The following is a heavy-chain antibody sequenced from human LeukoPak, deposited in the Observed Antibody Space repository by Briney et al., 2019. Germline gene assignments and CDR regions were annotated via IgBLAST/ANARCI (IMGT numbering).Heavy chain of an antibody. CDR3: ARTTEGGYTYNYFYYYYMDV. CDR2: IYYSGST. Sequence: SETLSLTCTVSGGSISSYYWSWIRQPPGKGLEWIGYIYYSGSTNYNPSLKSRISISVDTSKNQFSLKLSSVTAADTAVYYCARTTEGGYTYNYFYYYYMDVWGKGTTVTISS. D-gene: IGHD5-18*01. J-gene: IGHJ6*03. V-gene: IGHV4-59*01. CDR1: GGSISSYY.